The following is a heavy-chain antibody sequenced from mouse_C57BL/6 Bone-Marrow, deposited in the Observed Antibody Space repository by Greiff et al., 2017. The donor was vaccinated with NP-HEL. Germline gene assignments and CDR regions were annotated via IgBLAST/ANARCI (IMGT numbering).Heavy chain of an antibody. J-gene: IGHJ3*01. Sequence: QVQLQQSGAELVKPGASVQMSCKASGYTFTSYWITWVKQRPGQGLEWIGDIYPGSGSTNYNEKFKSKATLTVDTSSSTAYMQLSSLTSEDSAVYYCARGWFAYWGQGTLVTVSA. V-gene: IGHV1-55*01. CDR3: ARGWFAY. CDR1: GYTFTSYW. CDR2: IYPGSGST.